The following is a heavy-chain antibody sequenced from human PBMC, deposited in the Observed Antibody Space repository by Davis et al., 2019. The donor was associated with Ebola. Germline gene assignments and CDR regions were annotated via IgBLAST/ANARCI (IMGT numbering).Heavy chain of an antibody. CDR2: ISAYNGNT. CDR3: ARDLGILPPDY. Sequence: ASVKVSCKAVGDTLTSYAMTWVRQAPGQGLEWMGWISAYNGNTNYAQKLQGRVTMTTDTSTSTAYMELRSLRSDDTAVYYCARDLGILPPDYWGQGILVTVSS. V-gene: IGHV1-18*01. J-gene: IGHJ4*02. D-gene: IGHD3-16*01. CDR1: GDTLTSYA.